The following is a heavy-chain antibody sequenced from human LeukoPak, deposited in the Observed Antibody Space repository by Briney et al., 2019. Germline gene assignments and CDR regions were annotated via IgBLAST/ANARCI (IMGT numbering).Heavy chain of an antibody. CDR2: ISSSSSYI. CDR3: ARATRSYYYHAFDI. Sequence: PGGSLRLSCAASGFTFSSYSMNWVRQAPGKGLEWVSSISSSSSYIYYADSVKGRFTISRDNANNSLYLQMNSLRAEDTAVYYCARATRSYYYHAFDIWGQGTLVTVSS. V-gene: IGHV3-21*01. CDR1: GFTFSSYS. J-gene: IGHJ3*02. D-gene: IGHD3-22*01.